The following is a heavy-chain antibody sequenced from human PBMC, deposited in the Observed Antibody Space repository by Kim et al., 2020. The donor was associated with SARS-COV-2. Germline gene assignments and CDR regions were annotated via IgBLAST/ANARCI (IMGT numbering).Heavy chain of an antibody. CDR3: ALQGSGYPYSIDY. D-gene: IGHD3-3*01. Sequence: YNPSLKSRATISVDTSKNQFSLKLSSVTAADTAGYYCALQGSGYPYSIDYWGQGTLVTVSS. V-gene: IGHV4-59*01. J-gene: IGHJ4*02.